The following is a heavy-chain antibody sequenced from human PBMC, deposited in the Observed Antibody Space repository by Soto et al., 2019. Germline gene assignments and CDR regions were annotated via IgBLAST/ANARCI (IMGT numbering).Heavy chain of an antibody. CDR2: FDPEDAET. CDR3: ATDWSRYGSGSYYSGVDV. Sequence: GASVKVSCKVSGYTLTELSMHWVRQAPGKGLEWMGGFDPEDAETIYAQKFQGRVTMTEDTSTDTVYMELNSLRSEDTAVYYCATDWSRYGSGSYYSGVDVWGQGTTVTVSS. V-gene: IGHV1-24*01. D-gene: IGHD3-10*01. CDR1: GYTLTELS. J-gene: IGHJ6*02.